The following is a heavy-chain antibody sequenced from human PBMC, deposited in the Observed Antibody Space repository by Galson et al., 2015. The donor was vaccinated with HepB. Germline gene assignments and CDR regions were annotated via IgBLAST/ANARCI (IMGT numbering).Heavy chain of an antibody. CDR2: INLKNSGT. CDR1: GYNFIGYY. J-gene: IGHJ6*02. CDR3: ARAEYTSSGNFYYYGMDV. V-gene: IGHV1-2*02. Sequence: SVKVSCKASGYNFIGYYIHWVRQAPGEGLEWMGWINLKNSGTKYAQKFQGRVTMSRDTSISTAYMELRSLRSDDTGVYYCARAEYTSSGNFYYYGMDVWGQGTTVTVSS. D-gene: IGHD6-13*01.